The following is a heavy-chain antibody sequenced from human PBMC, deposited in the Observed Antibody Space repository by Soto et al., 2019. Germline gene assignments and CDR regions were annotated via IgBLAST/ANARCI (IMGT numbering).Heavy chain of an antibody. J-gene: IGHJ4*02. Sequence: PGGPLRLSCAASGFTFTNYWLHWVRQVPGKGLVWVSRINSDGTSTSYADSVKGRFTISRDNAKSTLFLQMDSLRAEDTAVYYCARYTYNISPFDYWGQGTLVTVSS. CDR3: ARYTYNISPFDY. CDR2: INSDGTST. D-gene: IGHD3-16*01. CDR1: GFTFTNYW. V-gene: IGHV3-74*01.